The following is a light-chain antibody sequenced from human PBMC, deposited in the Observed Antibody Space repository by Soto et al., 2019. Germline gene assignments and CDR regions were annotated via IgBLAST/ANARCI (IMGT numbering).Light chain of an antibody. CDR1: SSDVGGYNY. CDR3: NSYAGSNNV. Sequence: QSALTQPPSASGSPGQSVTISCTGTSSDVGGYNYVSWYQQHPGKAPKLMIYEVSQRPSGVPDRFSGSKSGNTASLTVSGLQAEDEADYYCNSYAGSNNVXGTGTKVTV. V-gene: IGLV2-8*01. CDR2: EVS. J-gene: IGLJ1*01.